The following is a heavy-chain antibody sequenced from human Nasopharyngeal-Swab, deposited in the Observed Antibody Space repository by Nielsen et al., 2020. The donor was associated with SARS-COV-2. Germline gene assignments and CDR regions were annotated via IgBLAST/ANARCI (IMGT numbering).Heavy chain of an antibody. Sequence: SETLSLTCAISGDSVSSNYAAWNWIRQSPSRGLEWLGRTYYRSMWKNDYALSVEGRITVSPDPSKNQFSLQLNSLTPEDTAVYYCARIAVAVSPVWGQGTLVTVSS. V-gene: IGHV6-1*01. CDR1: GDSVSSNYAA. CDR2: TYYRSMWKN. J-gene: IGHJ4*02. CDR3: ARIAVAVSPV. D-gene: IGHD6-19*01.